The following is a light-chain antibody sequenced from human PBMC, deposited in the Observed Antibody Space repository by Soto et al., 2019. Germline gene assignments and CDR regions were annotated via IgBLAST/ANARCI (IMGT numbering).Light chain of an antibody. CDR2: STN. J-gene: IGLJ2*01. CDR1: TSNIGAGYG. Sequence: QAVLTQPPSVSGAPGQRVTIPCTGTTSNIGAGYGVHWYQQVPGAAPKLLIYSTNNRASGVPDRFSGSRSDPSASLAIPGLQADDEADYFCKSYDRGLPSVVFGGGAKVTVL. V-gene: IGLV1-40*01. CDR3: KSYDRGLPSVV.